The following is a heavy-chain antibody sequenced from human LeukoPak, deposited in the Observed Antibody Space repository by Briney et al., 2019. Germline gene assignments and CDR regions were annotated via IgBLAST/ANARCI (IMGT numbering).Heavy chain of an antibody. CDR1: GDSISSNSYF. CDR2: IYYSGST. J-gene: IGHJ3*02. Sequence: SETLSLTCTVSGDSISSNSYFWGWIRQPPGKGLEWIGSIYYSGSTYNNPSLKNRVTISIDTSKNPFSLKLSSVTAADTAVYYCPRHEGSGWEKDAFDIWGQGTMVTVSS. D-gene: IGHD6-19*01. V-gene: IGHV4-39*01. CDR3: PRHEGSGWEKDAFDI.